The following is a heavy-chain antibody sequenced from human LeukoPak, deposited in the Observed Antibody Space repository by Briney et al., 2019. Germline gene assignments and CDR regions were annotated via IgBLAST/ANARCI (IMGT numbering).Heavy chain of an antibody. CDR2: ISSGGRYI. V-gene: IGHV3-21*01. CDR3: ARGPYCGGDCYQYYFDY. CDR1: GFTFSSHS. D-gene: IGHD2-21*02. Sequence: GGSLRLSCTASGFTFSSHSMNWLRQAPGKGLEWVSSISSGGRYINYADSVRGRFTISRDNAKNSLYLQMNSLRAEDTAVYYCARGPYCGGDCYQYYFDYWGQGTLVIVSS. J-gene: IGHJ4*02.